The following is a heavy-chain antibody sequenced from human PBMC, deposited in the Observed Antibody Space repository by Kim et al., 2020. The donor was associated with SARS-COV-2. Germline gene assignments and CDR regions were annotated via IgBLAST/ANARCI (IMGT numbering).Heavy chain of an antibody. J-gene: IGHJ4*02. CDR3: ARDRYSSSWYVAYFDY. Sequence: SVKSRITINPDTPKNQFSLQLNSVTPEDTAVYYCARDRYSSSWYVAYFDYWGQGTLVTVSS. D-gene: IGHD6-13*01. V-gene: IGHV6-1*01.